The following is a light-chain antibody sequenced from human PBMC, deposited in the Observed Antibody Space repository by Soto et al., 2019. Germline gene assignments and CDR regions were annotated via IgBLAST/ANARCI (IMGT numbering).Light chain of an antibody. V-gene: IGKV3-11*01. CDR1: RNVRTF. CDR3: QQYNNWPPT. CDR2: GAS. J-gene: IGKJ5*01. Sequence: EVVLTQSPATLSLSPGERATLSCRASRNVRTFLDWYQRKPGQAPRRLIYGASSRATGIPARFSGSGSGTDFTLTISSLEPEDFAVYYCQQYNNWPPTFGQGTRLEIK.